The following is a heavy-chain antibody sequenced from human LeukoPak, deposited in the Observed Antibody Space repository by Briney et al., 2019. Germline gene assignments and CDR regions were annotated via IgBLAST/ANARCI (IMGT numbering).Heavy chain of an antibody. V-gene: IGHV4-59*11. CDR1: GGCISSHY. CDR3: ARDNDCSGGSCYPNWFDP. CDR2: IYYSGST. Sequence: SETLSLTCTVSGGCISSHYWSWIRQPPGKGLEWIGYIYYSGSTNYNPSLKSRVTISVDTSKNQFSLKLSSVAAADTAVYYCARDNDCSGGSCYPNWFDPWGQGTLVTVSS. J-gene: IGHJ5*02. D-gene: IGHD2-15*01.